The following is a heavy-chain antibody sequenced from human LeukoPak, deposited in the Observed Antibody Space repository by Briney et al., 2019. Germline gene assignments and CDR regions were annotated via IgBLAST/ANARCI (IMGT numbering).Heavy chain of an antibody. CDR1: GYTLTGYY. CDR3: ARISPASAGY. V-gene: IGHV1-2*02. Sequence: ASVKVSCKASGYTLTGYYMHWVRQAPGQGLEWMGWINPNSGGTNYAQKFQGRVTMTRDTSISTACMELSRLRSDDTAVYYCARISPASAGYWGQGTLVTVSS. CDR2: INPNSGGT. J-gene: IGHJ4*02.